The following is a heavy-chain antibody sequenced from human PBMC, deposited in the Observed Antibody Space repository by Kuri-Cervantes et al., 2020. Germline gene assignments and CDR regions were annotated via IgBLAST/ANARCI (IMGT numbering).Heavy chain of an antibody. Sequence: GESLKISCAASGFTFSSYSMNWVRQAPGKGLEWVSSISSSSSYIYYADSVKGRFTISRDNSKNTLYLQMNSLRAEDTAVYYCARDHSSGWYLYYYYGMDVWGQGTTVTVSS. CDR1: GFTFSSYS. V-gene: IGHV3-21*01. D-gene: IGHD6-19*01. J-gene: IGHJ6*02. CDR3: ARDHSSGWYLYYYYGMDV. CDR2: ISSSSSYI.